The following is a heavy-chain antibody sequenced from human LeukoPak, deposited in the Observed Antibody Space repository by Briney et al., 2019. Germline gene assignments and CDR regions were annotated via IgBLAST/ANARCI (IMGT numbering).Heavy chain of an antibody. CDR1: GGSISTYY. Sequence: SETLSLTCTVSGGSISTYYWSWIRQPPGKGLEWIGYIDYSGSTSFNPSLKSRATISLDTSNNQFSLNLFSVTAADTAVYYRARLNGGSWGQGTLVTVSS. D-gene: IGHD3-16*01. CDR2: IDYSGST. J-gene: IGHJ4*02. V-gene: IGHV4-59*08. CDR3: ARLNGGS.